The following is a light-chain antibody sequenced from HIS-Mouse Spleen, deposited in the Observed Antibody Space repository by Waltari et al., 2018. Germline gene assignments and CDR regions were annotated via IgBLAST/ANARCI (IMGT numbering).Light chain of an antibody. CDR2: RNN. CDR3: AAWDDSLSGPV. CDR1: SSNIGRNY. V-gene: IGLV1-47*01. Sequence: QSVLTQPPSASGTPGQRVTISCSGSSSNIGRNYVYWYQQLPGTAPKLLIYRNNQRPSGVPDRFSGSKSGTSASLAISGLRSEDEAEYYCAAWDDSLSGPVFGGGTKLTVL. J-gene: IGLJ3*02.